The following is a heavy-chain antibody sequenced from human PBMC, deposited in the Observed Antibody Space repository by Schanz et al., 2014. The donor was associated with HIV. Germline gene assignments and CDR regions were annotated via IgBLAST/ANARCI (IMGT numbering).Heavy chain of an antibody. J-gene: IGHJ6*02. CDR2: ISYDGSNK. CDR1: GFTFSSFS. CDR3: ASTEYPYTTSSDYYYGMDV. V-gene: IGHV3-30*03. Sequence: VQLVESGGGLVQPGGSLRLSCAASGFTFSSFSMNWVRQAPGKGLEWVAVISYDGSNKNYADSVKGRFTISRDNSKNTLYLQMNSLRAEDTAVYYCASTEYPYTTSSDYYYGMDVWGQGTTVTVSS. D-gene: IGHD6-6*01.